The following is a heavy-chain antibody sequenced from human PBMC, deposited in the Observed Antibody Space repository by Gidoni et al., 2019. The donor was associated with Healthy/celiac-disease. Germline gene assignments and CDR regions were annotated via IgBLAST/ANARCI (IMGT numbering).Heavy chain of an antibody. V-gene: IGHV3-23*01. CDR2: ISGSGGST. CDR1: GFPFSSYA. Sequence: EVQLLESGGGLVQPGGSLRPSCAASGFPFSSYAISWVRQAPGKGLEWVSAISGSGGSTYYADSVKGRFTISRDNSKNTLYLQMNSLRAEDTAVYYCAKEEWGFGELLLWGQGTLVTVSS. D-gene: IGHD3-10*01. J-gene: IGHJ4*02. CDR3: AKEEWGFGELLL.